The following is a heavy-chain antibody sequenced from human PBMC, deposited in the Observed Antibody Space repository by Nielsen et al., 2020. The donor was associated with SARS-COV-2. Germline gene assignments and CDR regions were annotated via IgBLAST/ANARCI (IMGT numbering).Heavy chain of an antibody. CDR3: ASELSPYYGMDV. CDR2: ISWNNGSI. J-gene: IGHJ6*02. CDR1: GFTFDDYA. D-gene: IGHD1-1*01. Sequence: SLKISCAASGFTFDDYAMHWGRQAPGKGLEWVSGISWNNGSIGYADSVKGRFTISRDNSKNTLYLQMNSLRAEDTAVYYCASELSPYYGMDVWGQGTTVTVSS. V-gene: IGHV3-9*01.